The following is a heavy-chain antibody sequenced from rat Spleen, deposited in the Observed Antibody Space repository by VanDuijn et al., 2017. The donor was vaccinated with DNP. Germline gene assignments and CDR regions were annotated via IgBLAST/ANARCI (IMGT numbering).Heavy chain of an antibody. CDR1: GFSLTNYG. V-gene: IGHV2S75*01. D-gene: IGHD5-1*01. CDR2: IWGNGNT. Sequence: QVQLKESGPVLVQASETLSLTCTVSGFSLTNYGVIWVRQSPGKGLEWMGIIWGNGNTDYNSALKSRLRINRDTSKSQCFLKMNSLQTDDTAIYYCTRESWGYVMDAWGQGASVTVSS. J-gene: IGHJ4*01. CDR3: TRESWGYVMDA.